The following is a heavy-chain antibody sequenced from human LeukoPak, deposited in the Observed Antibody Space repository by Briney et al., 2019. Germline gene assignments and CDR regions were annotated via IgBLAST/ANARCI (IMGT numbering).Heavy chain of an antibody. D-gene: IGHD1-26*01. J-gene: IGHJ4*02. CDR2: IIPVMTTP. CDR3: VIDVAGSFGRKALDS. Sequence: SVKVSCKASGGTFDTYVVTWVRQAPGQGLECLGGIIPVMTTPHYAQKFQGRVTITADSSANIAYMELSGLTSEDTALYYCVIDVAGSFGRKALDSWGQGTLVTVSS. V-gene: IGHV1-69*13. CDR1: GGTFDTYV.